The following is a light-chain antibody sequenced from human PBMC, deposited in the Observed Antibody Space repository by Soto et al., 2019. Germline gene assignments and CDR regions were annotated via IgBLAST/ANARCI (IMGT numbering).Light chain of an antibody. Sequence: EIVLTQSPGTLSLSPGERATLSCRASQSVSSSYLAWYQQKPGQAPRLLIYGASSRATGIPDRVSGSWSGTDFTLTIRRLEPEDFAVYYCQQYGSSPETFGQGTKVDIK. CDR3: QQYGSSPET. J-gene: IGKJ1*01. CDR2: GAS. V-gene: IGKV3-20*01. CDR1: QSVSSSY.